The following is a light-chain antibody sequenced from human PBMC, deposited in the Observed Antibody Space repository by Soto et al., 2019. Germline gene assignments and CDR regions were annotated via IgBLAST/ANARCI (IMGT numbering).Light chain of an antibody. CDR1: QSVSSSY. V-gene: IGKV3-20*01. J-gene: IGKJ2*01. Sequence: EIVLTQSPGTLSLSPGERATLSCRASQSVSSSYLAWYQQNPGQAPRLLIYDASSRATGIPDRFSGSGSGTDFTLTISRLEPEEFAVYYCQQYGSSPYTFGQGTKLEIK. CDR2: DAS. CDR3: QQYGSSPYT.